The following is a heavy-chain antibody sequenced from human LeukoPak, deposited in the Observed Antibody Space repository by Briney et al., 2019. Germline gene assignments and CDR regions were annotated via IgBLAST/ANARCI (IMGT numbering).Heavy chain of an antibody. V-gene: IGHV4-59*01. CDR2: IYYSGST. CDR1: GGSISSYY. Sequence: RSETLSLTCTVSGGSISSYYWSWIRQPPGKGLEWIGYIYYSGSTNYNPSLKSRVTISVDTSKNQFSLKLSSVTAADTAVYYCARGGVTPYYYYGMDVWGQGTTVTVSS. J-gene: IGHJ6*02. CDR3: ARGGVTPYYYYGMDV. D-gene: IGHD2-21*02.